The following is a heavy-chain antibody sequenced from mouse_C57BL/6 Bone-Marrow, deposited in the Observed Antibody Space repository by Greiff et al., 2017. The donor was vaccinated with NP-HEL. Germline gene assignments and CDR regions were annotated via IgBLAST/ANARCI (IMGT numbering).Heavy chain of an antibody. CDR1: GYTFTSYG. CDR3: ANYYGSSPWFAY. V-gene: IGHV1-81*01. Sequence: VKLMESGAELARPGASVKLSCKASGYTFTSYGISWVKQRTGQGLEWIGEIYPRSGNTYYNEKFKGKATLTADKSSSTAYMELRSLTSEDSAVYFCANYYGSSPWFAYWGQGTLVTVSA. D-gene: IGHD1-1*01. CDR2: IYPRSGNT. J-gene: IGHJ3*01.